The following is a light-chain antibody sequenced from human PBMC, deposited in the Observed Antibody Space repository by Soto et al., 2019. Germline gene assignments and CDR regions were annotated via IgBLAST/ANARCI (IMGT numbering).Light chain of an antibody. CDR1: QSITSDC. CDR3: QQHQYGILPPVT. CDR2: GAS. J-gene: IGKJ4*01. V-gene: IGKV3-20*01. Sequence: EIVLTQSPGTLSLSPGERATLSCRASQSITSDCLAWYRQKPGQAPRLLIYGASSRATGIPDRFSGSGSGTDFTLTISRLEPEDFAVYYCQQHQYGILPPVTFGGGTKVEIK.